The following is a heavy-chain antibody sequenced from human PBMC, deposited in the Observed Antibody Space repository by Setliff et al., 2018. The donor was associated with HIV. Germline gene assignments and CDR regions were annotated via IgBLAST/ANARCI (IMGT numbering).Heavy chain of an antibody. CDR2: IHTSGNT. D-gene: IGHD2-21*02. CDR1: GGSIRIYY. Sequence: NPSETLSLTCTVSGGSIRIYYWNWIRQPAGKGLEWIGRIHTSGNTNYNPSLKSRVTMSVDTSKNQFSLRLSSVTAADTAVYYCARDRDVVVTAYPYYYYYGMDVWGQGTTVTVSS. CDR3: ARDRDVVVTAYPYYYYYGMDV. V-gene: IGHV4-4*07. J-gene: IGHJ6*02.